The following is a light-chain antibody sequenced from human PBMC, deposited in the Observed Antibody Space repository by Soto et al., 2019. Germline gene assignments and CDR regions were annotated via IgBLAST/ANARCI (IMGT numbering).Light chain of an antibody. CDR3: QQYVNWPPRYT. CDR2: GAS. J-gene: IGKJ2*01. CDR1: QSVSSN. V-gene: IGKV3-15*01. Sequence: EIVMTQSPATLSVSPGERATLSCRASQSVSSNFAWYQQIPCQAPRLLIYGASTRATGVRARFSGSGSGTEFTLSISSLQSEDFEVYYWQQYVNWPPRYTFGQGTKLEIK.